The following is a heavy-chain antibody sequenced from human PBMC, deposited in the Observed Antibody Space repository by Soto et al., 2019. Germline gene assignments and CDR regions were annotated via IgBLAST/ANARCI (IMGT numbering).Heavy chain of an antibody. CDR1: RYTLNKYA. CDR2: IIPIFSSR. V-gene: IGHV1-69*01. CDR3: ARCLTYLGV. J-gene: IGHJ6*02. D-gene: IGHD3-3*01. Sequence: QVQLVQSGAEVKKPGSSVKVSCKTSRYTLNKYAFNWVRQAPVQGLEWMGWIIPIFSSRTYAEKFKARVTISAEASKRTSYIERRSLRCEATAVYHCARCLTYLGVWGQGTTVTVSS.